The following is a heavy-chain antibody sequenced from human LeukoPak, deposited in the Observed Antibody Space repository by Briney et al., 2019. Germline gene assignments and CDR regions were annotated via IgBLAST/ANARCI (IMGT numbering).Heavy chain of an antibody. CDR2: TYHSGST. V-gene: IGHV4-38-2*01. D-gene: IGHD2-21*01. CDR3: ARVSAREVMVDY. Sequence: SETLSLTCAVSGYSISSGYYWAWIRQFPGKGLEWIGSTYHSGSTYYNPSLKSRVTISVDTSKNQFSLKLSSVTAADTAVYYCARVSAREVMVDYWGQGTLVTVSS. CDR1: GYSISSGYY. J-gene: IGHJ4*02.